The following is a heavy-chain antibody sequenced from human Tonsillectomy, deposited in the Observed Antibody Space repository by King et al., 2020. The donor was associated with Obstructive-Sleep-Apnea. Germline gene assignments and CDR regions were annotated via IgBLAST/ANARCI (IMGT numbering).Heavy chain of an antibody. Sequence: QLQESGPGLVKPSETLSLTCTVSGGSISSSSYYWGWIRQPPGKGLEWIGSTYYSGSTYYNPSLKSRVTISVDTSKNQFSLKLSSVTAADTAVYYCARDGSGVYAQYYFDYWGQGTLVTVSS. CDR2: TYYSGST. CDR1: GGSISSSSYY. J-gene: IGHJ4*02. V-gene: IGHV4-39*07. D-gene: IGHD2-8*01. CDR3: ARDGSGVYAQYYFDY.